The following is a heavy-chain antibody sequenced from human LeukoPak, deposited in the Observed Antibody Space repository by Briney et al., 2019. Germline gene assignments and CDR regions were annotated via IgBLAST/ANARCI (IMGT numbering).Heavy chain of an antibody. CDR3: ARAYCGGDCYSGYFFDY. D-gene: IGHD2-21*02. Sequence: ASVKVSCKASGYTFTSYDINWVRQATGQGLEWMGWMNPNSGNTGYAQKFQGRVTMTRDMSTSTFYMELSSLISEDTAVYYCARAYCGGDCYSGYFFDYWGQGTLVTVSS. CDR1: GYTFTSYD. J-gene: IGHJ4*02. CDR2: MNPNSGNT. V-gene: IGHV1-8*01.